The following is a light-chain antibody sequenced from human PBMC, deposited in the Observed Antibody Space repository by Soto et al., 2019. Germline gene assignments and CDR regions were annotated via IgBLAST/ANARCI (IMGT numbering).Light chain of an antibody. CDR3: LLSYSGARV. J-gene: IGLJ3*02. CDR1: TGTVTSGHY. V-gene: IGLV7-46*01. CDR2: DTN. Sequence: QAVVTQEPSLTVSPGGTVTLTCGSSTGTVTSGHYPYWFQQKPGQAPRTLIYDTNNKHSWTPARFSGSLLGGEAALTLSGAQPEDEAEYYCLLSYSGARVFGGGTQLTVL.